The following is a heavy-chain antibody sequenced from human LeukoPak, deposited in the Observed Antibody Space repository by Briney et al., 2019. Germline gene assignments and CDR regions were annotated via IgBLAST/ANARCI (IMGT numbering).Heavy chain of an antibody. CDR3: ARVEGNDSTPRGGYYFDY. CDR2: IIPIFGTA. V-gene: IGHV1-69*05. D-gene: IGHD3-22*01. Sequence: ASVKVSCKASGGTFSSYAISWVRQAPGQGLEWMGGIIPIFGTANYAQKFQGRVTFTTDESTSTAYMELSSLRSEDTAVYYCARVEGNDSTPRGGYYFDYWGQGTLVTVSS. J-gene: IGHJ4*02. CDR1: GGTFSSYA.